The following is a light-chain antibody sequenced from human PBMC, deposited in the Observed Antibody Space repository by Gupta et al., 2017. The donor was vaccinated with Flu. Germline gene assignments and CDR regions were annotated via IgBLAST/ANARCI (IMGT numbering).Light chain of an antibody. Sequence: TTTGAGGTLASKYVYCFPRTPAQAPHLLIYEDSRSSSGTPARFSATSSGTTVTVTITWVHAEDEADYYCHSANSTSNSFVFGGGTKVTVL. CDR2: EDS. V-gene: IGLV3-25*01. J-gene: IGLJ1*01. CDR1: TLASKY. CDR3: HSANSTSNSFV.